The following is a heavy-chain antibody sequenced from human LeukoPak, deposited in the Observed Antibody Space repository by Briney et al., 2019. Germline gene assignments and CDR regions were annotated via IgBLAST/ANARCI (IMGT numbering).Heavy chain of an antibody. Sequence: SETLSLTCAVSGGSISSSNWWSWVRQPPGKGLEWIGEIYHSGSTNYNPSLKSRVTISVDKSKNQFSLKLSSVTAADTAVYYCARGGGAYSSSPNWFDPWGQGTLVTVSS. V-gene: IGHV4-4*02. CDR3: ARGGGAYSSSPNWFDP. D-gene: IGHD6-6*01. CDR2: IYHSGST. J-gene: IGHJ5*02. CDR1: GGSISSSNW.